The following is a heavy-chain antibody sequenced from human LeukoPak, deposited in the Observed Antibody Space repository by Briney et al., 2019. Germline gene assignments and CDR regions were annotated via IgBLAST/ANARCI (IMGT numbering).Heavy chain of an antibody. CDR2: ISGSGGST. V-gene: IGHV3-23*01. J-gene: IGHJ3*02. CDR3: AKESLVVVAVPDAFDI. Sequence: PGGSLRLSCAASGFTFSSYAMSWVRQAPGKGLEWVSAISGSGGSTYYADSVKGRFTISRDNSKNTLYLQMNSLRAEDTAVYYCAKESLVVVAVPDAFDIWAQGTMVTVSS. CDR1: GFTFSSYA. D-gene: IGHD2-15*01.